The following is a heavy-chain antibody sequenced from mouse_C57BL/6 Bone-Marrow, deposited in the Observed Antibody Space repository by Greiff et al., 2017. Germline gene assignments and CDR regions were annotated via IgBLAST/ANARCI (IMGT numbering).Heavy chain of an antibody. CDR1: GYAFSSSW. V-gene: IGHV1-82*01. CDR2: IYPGDGDT. CDR3: ARCPYYGSSFFDY. J-gene: IGHJ2*01. Sequence: QVQLQQSGPELVKPGASVKISCKASGYAFSSSWMNWVKQRPGKGLEWIGRIYPGDGDTNYNGKFKGKATLTADKSSSTAYMQLSSLTSEDSAVYFCARCPYYGSSFFDYWGQGTTLTVSS. D-gene: IGHD1-1*01.